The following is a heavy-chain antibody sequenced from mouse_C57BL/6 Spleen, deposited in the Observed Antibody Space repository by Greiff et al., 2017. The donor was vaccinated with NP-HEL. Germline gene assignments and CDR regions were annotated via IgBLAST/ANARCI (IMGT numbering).Heavy chain of an antibody. CDR2: INPSSGYT. CDR3: APYDGYPFAY. CDR1: GYTFTSYT. D-gene: IGHD2-3*01. J-gene: IGHJ3*01. V-gene: IGHV1-4*01. Sequence: QVQLQQSGAELARPGASVKMSCKASGYTFTSYTMHWVKQRPGQGLEWIGYINPSSGYTKYNQKFKDKATLTADKSSSTAYMQLSSLTSEDSAVYYCAPYDGYPFAYWGQGTLVTVSA.